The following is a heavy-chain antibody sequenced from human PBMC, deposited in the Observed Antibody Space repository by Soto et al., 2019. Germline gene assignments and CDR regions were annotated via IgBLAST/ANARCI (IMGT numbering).Heavy chain of an antibody. CDR2: VYTPDYT. J-gene: IGHJ6*02. D-gene: IGHD3-3*01. V-gene: IGHV4-4*08. CDR1: GASIRNYY. Sequence: PSETLSLTCSVSGASIRNYYWHWVRQLPGKGLEWIGYVYTPDYTRYNSSLKSRVTISVDTSKSQFSLRLNSVTAADTAVYYCARGEYYDFWSGYYIPYYGMDVWGQGTTVTVSS. CDR3: ARGEYYDFWSGYYIPYYGMDV.